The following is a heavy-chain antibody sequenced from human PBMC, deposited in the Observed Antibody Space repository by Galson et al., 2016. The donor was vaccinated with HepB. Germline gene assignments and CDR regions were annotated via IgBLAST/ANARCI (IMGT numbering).Heavy chain of an antibody. J-gene: IGHJ3*02. CDR2: LIPLFATA. Sequence: SVKVSCKASGGTFSSYPISWVRQAPGQGLEWMGGLIPLFATANYAQKFQGRVTITADESTRTAYMELSSLRSEDRAVYYCAIPGGRGAFDIWGQGTMVTVSS. D-gene: IGHD1-14*01. CDR1: GGTFSSYP. V-gene: IGHV1-69*13. CDR3: AIPGGRGAFDI.